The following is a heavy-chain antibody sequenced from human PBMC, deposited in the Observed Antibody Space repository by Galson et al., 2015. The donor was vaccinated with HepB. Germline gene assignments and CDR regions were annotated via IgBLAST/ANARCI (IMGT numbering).Heavy chain of an antibody. CDR2: INPNSGGT. CDR3: ARGSSSSAGPYYYGMGV. CDR1: GYTFTGYY. V-gene: IGHV1-2*02. J-gene: IGHJ6*02. Sequence: SVKVSCKASGYTFTGYYMHWVRQAPGQGLEWMGWINPNSGGTNYAQKFQGRVTMTRDTSISTAYMELSRLRSDDTAVYYCARGSSSSAGPYYYGMGVWGQGTTVTVSS. D-gene: IGHD6-6*01.